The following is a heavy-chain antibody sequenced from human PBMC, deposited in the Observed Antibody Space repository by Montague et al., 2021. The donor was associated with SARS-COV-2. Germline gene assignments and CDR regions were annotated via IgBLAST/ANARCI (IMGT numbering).Heavy chain of an antibody. CDR2: IYSGGST. D-gene: IGHD1-14*01. J-gene: IGHJ4*02. CDR3: AREALPPGSFDY. Sequence: SLRLSLSASGFTVSSNYMSWVRQAPGKGLEWVSVIYSGGSTYYADSVKGRFTISRDNSKNTLYLQMNSLRAEDTAVYYCAREALPPGSFDYWGQGTLVTVSS. V-gene: IGHV3-53*01. CDR1: GFTVSSNY.